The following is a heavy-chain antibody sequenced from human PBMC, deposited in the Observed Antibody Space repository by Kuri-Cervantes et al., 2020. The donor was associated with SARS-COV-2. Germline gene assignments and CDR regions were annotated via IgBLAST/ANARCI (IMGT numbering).Heavy chain of an antibody. D-gene: IGHD2-2*01. CDR3: ARDEPAAIIHYYYGMDV. V-gene: IGHV1-46*01. CDR1: GYTFTSYY. CDR2: INPSGGST. Sequence: SVTVSCKASGYTFTSYYMHWVRQAPGQGLEWMGIINPSGGSTSYAQKFQGRVTMTRDTSTSTVYMELSSLRSEDTAVYYCARDEPAAIIHYYYGMDVWGQGTTVTVSS. J-gene: IGHJ6*02.